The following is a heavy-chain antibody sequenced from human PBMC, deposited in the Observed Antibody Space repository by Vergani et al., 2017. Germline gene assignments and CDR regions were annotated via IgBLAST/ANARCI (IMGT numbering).Heavy chain of an antibody. CDR2: IYYSGST. D-gene: IGHD1-26*01. V-gene: IGHV4-61*01. J-gene: IGHJ4*02. CDR3: ARGAPATYDY. CDR1: GGSVSSGSYY. Sequence: QVQLQESGPGLVKPSETLSLTCTVSGGSVSSGSYYWSWLRQPPGKGREWIGDIYYSGSTNYNPSLKSRVTISVDTSKNQFSLKLSSVTAADTAVYYCARGAPATYDYWGQGTLVTVSS.